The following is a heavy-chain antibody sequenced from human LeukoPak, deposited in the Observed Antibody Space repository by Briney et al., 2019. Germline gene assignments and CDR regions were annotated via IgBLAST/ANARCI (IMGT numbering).Heavy chain of an antibody. D-gene: IGHD3-3*01. CDR2: IIPILGIA. Sequence: VASVKVSCKASGGTFSSYAISWVRQAPGQGLEWMGRIIPILGIANYAQKFQGRVTITADKSTSTAYMELSSLRSEDTAVYYCATEPPFWSGHPGDYMDVWGKGTTVTVSS. CDR3: ATEPPFWSGHPGDYMDV. CDR1: GGTFSSYA. V-gene: IGHV1-69*04. J-gene: IGHJ6*03.